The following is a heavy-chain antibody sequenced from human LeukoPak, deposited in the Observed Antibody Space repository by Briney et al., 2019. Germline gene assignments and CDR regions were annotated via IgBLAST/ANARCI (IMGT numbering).Heavy chain of an antibody. CDR1: GFIVSSNY. V-gene: IGHV3-66*01. D-gene: IGHD2-2*01. J-gene: IGHJ3*02. CDR2: IYSGGST. Sequence: GGSLRLSCAASGFIVSSNYMSWVRQAPGKGLEWVSVIYSGGSTYYADSVKGRFTISRDNSKNTLYLQMNSLRAEDTAVYYCARALVPAAMNDAFDIWGQGTMVTVSS. CDR3: ARALVPAAMNDAFDI.